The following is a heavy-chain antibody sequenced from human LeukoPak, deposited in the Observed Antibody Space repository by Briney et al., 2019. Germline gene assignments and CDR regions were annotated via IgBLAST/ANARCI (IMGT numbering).Heavy chain of an antibody. Sequence: PGGSLRLSCAASGFTFSSYWMSWVRQAPGKGLEWVANIKQDGSEKYYVDSVKGRFTISRDNAKNSLHLQMNSLRAEDTAVYYCARWDCSGGSCSTPLDYWGQGTLVTVSS. V-gene: IGHV3-7*01. CDR3: ARWDCSGGSCSTPLDY. CDR1: GFTFSSYW. CDR2: IKQDGSEK. J-gene: IGHJ4*02. D-gene: IGHD2-15*01.